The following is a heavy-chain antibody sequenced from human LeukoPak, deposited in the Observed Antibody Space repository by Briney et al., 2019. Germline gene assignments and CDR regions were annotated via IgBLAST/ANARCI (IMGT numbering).Heavy chain of an antibody. D-gene: IGHD3-10*01. V-gene: IGHV4-30-2*01. J-gene: IGHJ3*02. CDR2: IYHSGST. Sequence: SETLSLTCTVSGGSISSGGYYWSWIRQPPGKGLEWIGYIYHSGSTYYNPSLKSRVTISVDRSKNQFSLKLSSVTAADTAVYYCARDTAPRGGAFDIWGQGTMVTVSS. CDR1: GGSISSGGYY. CDR3: ARDTAPRGGAFDI.